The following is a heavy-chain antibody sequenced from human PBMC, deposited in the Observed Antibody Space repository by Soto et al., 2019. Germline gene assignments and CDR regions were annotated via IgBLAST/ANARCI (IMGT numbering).Heavy chain of an antibody. V-gene: IGHV2-5*02. J-gene: IGHJ6*02. CDR3: AHLTVTSAMDV. CDR2: IYWDDDE. D-gene: IGHD4-17*01. CDR1: GFSLTTSGVG. Sequence: QITLKESGPTLVKPTQTLTLTCTFSGFSLTTSGVGVGWIRQPPGKALEWLALIYWDDDERYSPSLKSRLTXTXXTSKNQVVLIMTNMDPVDTATYYCAHLTVTSAMDVWGQGTTVTVSS.